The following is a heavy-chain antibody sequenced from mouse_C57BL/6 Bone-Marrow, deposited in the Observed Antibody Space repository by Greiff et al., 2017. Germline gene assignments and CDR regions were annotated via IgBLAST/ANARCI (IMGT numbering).Heavy chain of an antibody. V-gene: IGHV5-17*01. CDR3: ASAYAMDY. J-gene: IGHJ4*01. CDR2: ISSGSSTI. Sequence: EVNVVESGGGLVKPGGSLKLSCAASGFTFSNYGMHWVRQAPEKGLEWVAYISSGSSTIYYADTVKGRFTISRDNAKNTLFLQMTSLRSEDTAMYYCASAYAMDYWGQGTSVTVSS. CDR1: GFTFSNYG.